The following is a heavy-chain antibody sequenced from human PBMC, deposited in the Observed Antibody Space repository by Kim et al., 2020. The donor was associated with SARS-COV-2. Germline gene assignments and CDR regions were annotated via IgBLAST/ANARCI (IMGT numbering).Heavy chain of an antibody. D-gene: IGHD2-15*01. J-gene: IGHJ4*02. V-gene: IGHV3-30*07. Sequence: FTISRDNSKNTLYLQMNSLRAEDTAVYYCARMVIPRYCSGGSCYSYYFDYWGQGTLVTVSS. CDR3: ARMVIPRYCSGGSCYSYYFDY.